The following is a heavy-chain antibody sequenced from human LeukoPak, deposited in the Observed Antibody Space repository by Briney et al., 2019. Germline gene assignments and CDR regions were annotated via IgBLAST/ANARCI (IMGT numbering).Heavy chain of an antibody. J-gene: IGHJ4*02. CDR2: INPNSGGT. V-gene: IGHV1-2*06. CDR3: ARVGYYESSGYYEY. CDR1: GYTLTDYY. Sequence: ASVKVSCKASGYTLTDYYMHWVRQAPGQGLEWMGRINPNSGGTNYAQKFQGRVTMTRDTSISTVYIELSRLRSDDTAVYYCARVGYYESSGYYEYWGQGTLVTVSS. D-gene: IGHD3-22*01.